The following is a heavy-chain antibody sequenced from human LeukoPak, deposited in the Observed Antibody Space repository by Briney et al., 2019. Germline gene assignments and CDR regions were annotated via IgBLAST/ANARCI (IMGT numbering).Heavy chain of an antibody. CDR3: ARITLYYDFWSGYFSREDYYMDV. D-gene: IGHD3-3*01. CDR2: ISSSSSYI. J-gene: IGHJ6*03. V-gene: IGHV3-21*01. CDR1: GFTFSSYS. Sequence: PGGSLRLSCAASGFTFSSYSMNWVRQAPGKGLEWVSSISSSSSYIYYADSVKGRFTISRDNAKNSLYLQMNSLRAEDTAVYYCARITLYYDFWSGYFSREDYYMDVWGKRTTVTVSS.